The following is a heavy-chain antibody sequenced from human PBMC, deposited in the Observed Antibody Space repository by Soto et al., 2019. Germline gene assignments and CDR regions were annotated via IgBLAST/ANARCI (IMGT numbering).Heavy chain of an antibody. CDR1: GFTFSNYA. D-gene: IGHD6-19*01. Sequence: EVQLLESGGGLVQPGGSLRLSCAASGFTFSNYAMTWVRQAPGKGLEWVSLISGSGGTTYYADSVKGRFTISRDNSKNTLYLQMNSLRAEDTAQYYCAKDLQQWLPPTYFDYWGQGTLVTVSS. CDR3: AKDLQQWLPPTYFDY. CDR2: ISGSGGTT. J-gene: IGHJ4*02. V-gene: IGHV3-23*01.